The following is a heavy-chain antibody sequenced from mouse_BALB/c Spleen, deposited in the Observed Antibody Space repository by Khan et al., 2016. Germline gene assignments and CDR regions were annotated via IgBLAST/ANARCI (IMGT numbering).Heavy chain of an antibody. CDR3: ARSDYYGSPYYFDS. CDR2: IFPGSGNT. D-gene: IGHD1-1*01. J-gene: IGHJ2*01. CDR1: GYSFTSYY. Sequence: QVQLQQSGPELVKPGASVKISCKASGYSFTSYYIHWVKQRPGQGLEWIGWIFPGSGNTKYNEKIKGKATLTEDTSSHTAYMQISILTSEDSAVYFCARSDYYGSPYYFDSWGQGTTLTVSS. V-gene: IGHV1-66*01.